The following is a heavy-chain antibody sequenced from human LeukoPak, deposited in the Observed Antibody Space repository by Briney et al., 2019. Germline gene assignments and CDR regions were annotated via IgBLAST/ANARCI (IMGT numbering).Heavy chain of an antibody. V-gene: IGHV4-59*11. CDR3: ARFGVDYDMDV. D-gene: IGHD3-16*01. CDR1: GGSISGHY. Sequence: SETLSLTRSVSGGSISGHYWTWIRQPPGKGLEWIGQIHYTGKPDYNPSLKSRITISVDASKNQVSLQVSSVTAADSAIYYCARFGVDYDMDVWGHGTTVTVFS. J-gene: IGHJ6*02. CDR2: IHYTGKP.